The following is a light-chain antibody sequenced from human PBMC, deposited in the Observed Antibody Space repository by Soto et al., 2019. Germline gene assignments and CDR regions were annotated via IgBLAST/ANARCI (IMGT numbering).Light chain of an antibody. V-gene: IGKV1-13*02. CDR3: QQFNSYHT. CDR2: DAS. Sequence: ALQLTQSPSSLSASVGDRVTITCRASQGISSALAWYQQKPGKAPKLLIYDASSLASGVPSRFSGSGSGTDFTLTISSLQPEDFATYYCQQFNSYHTFGPGTKVDIK. J-gene: IGKJ3*01. CDR1: QGISSA.